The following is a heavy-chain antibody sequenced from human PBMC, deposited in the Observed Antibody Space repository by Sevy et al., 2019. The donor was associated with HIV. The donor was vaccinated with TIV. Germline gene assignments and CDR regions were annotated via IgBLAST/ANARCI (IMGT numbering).Heavy chain of an antibody. J-gene: IGHJ5*02. CDR1: GDSVSSNSAA. CDR3: ARGKKSMTTVTTAKYNWFDP. Sequence: SQTISLTCAISGDSVSSNSAAWNWIRQSPSRGLEWLGRTYYRSKWYNDYAVSVKSRITINPDTSKNQFSLQLNSVTPEDTAVYYCARGKKSMTTVTTAKYNWFDPWGQGTLVTVSS. CDR2: TYYRSKWYN. V-gene: IGHV6-1*01. D-gene: IGHD4-17*01.